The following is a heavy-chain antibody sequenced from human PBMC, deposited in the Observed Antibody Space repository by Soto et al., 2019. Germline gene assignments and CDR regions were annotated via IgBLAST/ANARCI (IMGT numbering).Heavy chain of an antibody. J-gene: IGHJ6*02. D-gene: IGHD2-21*02. CDR1: GCFISGDY. CDR2: MYNTGST. Sequence: SETLSLTCTVSGCFISGDYWSWVRQPPGKGLEWIGYMYNTGSTVYNPSFRSRVTISVETSKSQFSLRLNSVTAADTAVYYCARDLWGYCGTDCYPLDVWGQGTTVTVS. CDR3: ARDLWGYCGTDCYPLDV. V-gene: IGHV4-59*01.